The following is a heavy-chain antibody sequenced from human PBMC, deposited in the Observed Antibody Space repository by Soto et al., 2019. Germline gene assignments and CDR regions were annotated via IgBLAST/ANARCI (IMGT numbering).Heavy chain of an antibody. V-gene: IGHV3-23*01. CDR3: AKDPYREYSNYDYNWFDP. J-gene: IGHJ5*02. D-gene: IGHD4-4*01. CDR1: GFTFSCYA. Sequence: GGSLRLSCAASGFTFSCYAMSWVRQAPGKGLEWVSAISGSGGSTYYADSVKGRFTISRDNSKNTLYLQMNSLRAEDTAVYYCAKDPYREYSNYDYNWFDPWGQGTLVTVSS. CDR2: ISGSGGST.